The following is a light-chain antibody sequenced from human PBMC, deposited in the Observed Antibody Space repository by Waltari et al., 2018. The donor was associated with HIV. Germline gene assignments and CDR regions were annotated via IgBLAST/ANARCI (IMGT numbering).Light chain of an antibody. CDR3: QQRSSWPRT. V-gene: IGKV3-11*01. CDR1: QSVSSY. Sequence: EIVLTQSPATLSLSPGGRATLSCRASQSVSSYLAWYQQKPGQAPRLLIYDASNRATGIPARFSGSGSGTDFTLTISSLEPEDFAVYYCQQRSSWPRTFGRGTKVEIK. CDR2: DAS. J-gene: IGKJ1*01.